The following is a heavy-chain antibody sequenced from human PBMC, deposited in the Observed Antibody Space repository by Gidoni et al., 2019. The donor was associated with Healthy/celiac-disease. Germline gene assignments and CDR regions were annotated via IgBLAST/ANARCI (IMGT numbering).Heavy chain of an antibody. D-gene: IGHD1-26*01. J-gene: IGHJ4*02. CDR3: AREFKRVGAPSGMDY. V-gene: IGHV4-34*01. CDR2: INHSGST. CDR1: GGSFSGYY. Sequence: QMQLQQWRAGLLKPSETLSLTCAVYGGSFSGYYWSWIRQPPGKWLEWIGEINHSGSTNYNPSLKSRVTISVDTSKNQFSLKLSSVTAADTAVYYCAREFKRVGAPSGMDYWGQGTLVTVSS.